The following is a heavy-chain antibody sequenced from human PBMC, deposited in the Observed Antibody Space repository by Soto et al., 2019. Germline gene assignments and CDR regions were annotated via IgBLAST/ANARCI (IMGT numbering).Heavy chain of an antibody. CDR1: GGSISSSHW. CDR3: VRDADETAIVPAPWLV. CDR2: IYHSGST. J-gene: IGHJ6*02. V-gene: IGHV4-4*02. D-gene: IGHD2-21*02. Sequence: SETLSLTCAVSGGSISSSHWWGWVRQAPGKGLEWIGEIYHSGSTNYNPSLKSRITMSVDKSKNQLSVNLSSVTAADTAVYYCVRDADETAIVPAPWLVWGRGTMVT.